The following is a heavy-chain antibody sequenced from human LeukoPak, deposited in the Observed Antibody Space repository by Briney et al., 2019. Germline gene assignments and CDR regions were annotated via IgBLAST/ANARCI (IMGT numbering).Heavy chain of an antibody. CDR2: IYGSGVSI. D-gene: IGHD1-26*01. CDR1: GFSFSTYT. Sequence: GESLRLSCAASGFSFSTYTMNWVRQAPGKGREWLATIYGSGVSISYADSVKGRFTISRDNSNNTLYLQMNSLRAEDTAMYYCAKDLGWELPAEAYWGQGILVTVSS. V-gene: IGHV3-23*01. CDR3: AKDLGWELPAEAY. J-gene: IGHJ4*02.